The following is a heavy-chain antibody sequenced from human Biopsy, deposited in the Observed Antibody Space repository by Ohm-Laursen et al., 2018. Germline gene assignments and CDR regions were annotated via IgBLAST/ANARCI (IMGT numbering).Heavy chain of an antibody. V-gene: IGHV4-59*01. Sequence: SETLSLTCTVSGGSICSYYWTWIRQPPGKGLGWFGYIYDSGSTNTNPSLKSRVTVSVDASKNQFSLKLTSVTAADTAVYYCARAGIYSWRCLDVWGQGTTVTVSS. J-gene: IGHJ6*02. CDR3: ARAGIYSWRCLDV. CDR2: IYDSGST. CDR1: GGSICSYY. D-gene: IGHD3-3*01.